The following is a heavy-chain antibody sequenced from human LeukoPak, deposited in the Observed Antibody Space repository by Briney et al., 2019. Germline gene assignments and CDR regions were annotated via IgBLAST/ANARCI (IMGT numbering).Heavy chain of an antibody. V-gene: IGHV4-39*01. D-gene: IGHD3-9*01. CDR2: IYYSGST. J-gene: IGHJ4*02. Sequence: SETLSLTCTVSGGSISSSSYYWGWIRPPPGKGLEWIGSIYYSGSTYYNPSLKNRVTISVDTSKNHFSLKLSSVTAADTAVYYCARQKASYYDILTGYYNPNTFDYWGKGTLVTVSS. CDR1: GGSISSSSYY. CDR3: ARQKASYYDILTGYYNPNTFDY.